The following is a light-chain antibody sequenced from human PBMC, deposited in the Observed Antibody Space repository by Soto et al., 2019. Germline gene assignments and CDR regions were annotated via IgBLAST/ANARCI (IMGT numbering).Light chain of an antibody. CDR3: CSYAGRYTYV. J-gene: IGLJ1*01. CDR1: SSDVGGYNY. CDR2: DVS. Sequence: QSVLPHPRPVSGSPGQSVPISFTGASSDVGGYNYVSWSQQHPGKAPKLMIYDVSKRPSGVPDRFSGSKSGNTASLTISGLQTEDEADYYCCSYAGRYTYVFGTGTKLTVL. V-gene: IGLV2-11*01.